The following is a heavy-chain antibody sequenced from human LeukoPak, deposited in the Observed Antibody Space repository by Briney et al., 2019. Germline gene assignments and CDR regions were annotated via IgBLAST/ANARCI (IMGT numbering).Heavy chain of an antibody. CDR2: ISWNSGSI. CDR1: GFTFVDYA. Sequence: PGRSLRLSCAASGFTFVDYAMHWVRQAPGKGLEWVSGISWNSGSIGYADSVKGRFTISRDNAKNSLYLQMNSLRAEDTALYYCAKDIAAGVVAWGQGTLVTVSS. V-gene: IGHV3-9*01. J-gene: IGHJ5*02. CDR3: AKDIAAGVVA. D-gene: IGHD6-13*01.